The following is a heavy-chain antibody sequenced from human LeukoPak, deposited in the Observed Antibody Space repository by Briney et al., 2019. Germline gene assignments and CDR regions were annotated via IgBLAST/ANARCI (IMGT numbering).Heavy chain of an antibody. Sequence: GGSLRLSCAASGFTFSTYEMSWVRQAPGKGLEWVSYISGSGSIIYYADSVKGRFTISRDNAESSLSLQMNSLRAEDTAVYYCARGASRAFDIWGQGTVVTVSS. J-gene: IGHJ3*02. CDR3: ARGASRAFDI. CDR2: ISGSGSII. V-gene: IGHV3-48*03. CDR1: GFTFSTYE.